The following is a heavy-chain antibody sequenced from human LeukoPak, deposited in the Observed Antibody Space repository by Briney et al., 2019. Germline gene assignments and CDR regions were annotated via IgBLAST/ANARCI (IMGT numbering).Heavy chain of an antibody. CDR1: GYTFTSYG. CDR2: ISAYNGKT. D-gene: IGHD3-3*01. V-gene: IGHV1-18*01. Sequence: GASVEVSCNASGYTFTSYGISWVRQAPGQGREWMGWISAYNGKTNYAQKLQGRVTMTTDTSTSTAYMELRSLRADDTAVYYCARGGTIFGVVITPSFDYWGQGTLATVSS. CDR3: ARGGTIFGVVITPSFDY. J-gene: IGHJ4*02.